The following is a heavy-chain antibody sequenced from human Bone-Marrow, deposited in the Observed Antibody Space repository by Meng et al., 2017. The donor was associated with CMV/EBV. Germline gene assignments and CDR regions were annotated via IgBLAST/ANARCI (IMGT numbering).Heavy chain of an antibody. V-gene: IGHV4-38-2*01. CDR2: IYHSGST. Sequence: SETLSLTCAVYGGSFSGSYYWSWIRQPPGKGLEWIGSIYHSGSTYYNPSLKSRVTISVDTSKNQFSLKLSSVTAADTAVYYCARVSGSYFDYWGQGTLVTVSS. CDR1: GGSFSGSYY. J-gene: IGHJ4*02. CDR3: ARVSGSYFDY. D-gene: IGHD1-26*01.